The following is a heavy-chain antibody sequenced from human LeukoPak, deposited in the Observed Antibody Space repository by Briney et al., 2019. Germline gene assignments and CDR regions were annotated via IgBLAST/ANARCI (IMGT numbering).Heavy chain of an antibody. D-gene: IGHD3-22*01. V-gene: IGHV3-48*03. CDR2: ISASGTTM. Sequence: GGSLRLSCAASGFTFSSYDMNWVRQAPGKGLEWISKISASGTTMFYTDSVKGRFTVSRDNSKNTLYLEMNSLRAEDTAVHYCAVQAGGYYYPFDYWGQGTLVTVSS. J-gene: IGHJ4*02. CDR3: AVQAGGYYYPFDY. CDR1: GFTFSSYD.